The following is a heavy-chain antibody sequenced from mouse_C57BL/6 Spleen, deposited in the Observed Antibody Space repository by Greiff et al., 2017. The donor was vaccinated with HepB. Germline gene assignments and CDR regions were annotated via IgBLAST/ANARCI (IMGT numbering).Heavy chain of an antibody. Sequence: VKLQESGPGLVAPSQSLSITCTVSGFSLTSYGVDWVRQSPGKGLEWLGVIWGVGSTNYNSALKSRLSISKDNSKSQVFLKMNSLQTDDTAMYYCASRGDWFAYWGQGTLVTVSA. CDR3: ASRGDWFAY. CDR2: IWGVGST. CDR1: GFSLTSYG. J-gene: IGHJ3*01. V-gene: IGHV2-6*01.